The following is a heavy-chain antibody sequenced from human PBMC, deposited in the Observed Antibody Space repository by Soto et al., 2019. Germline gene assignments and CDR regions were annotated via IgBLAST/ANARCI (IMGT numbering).Heavy chain of an antibody. CDR1: RYTFTGYY. V-gene: IGHV1-2*02. CDR2: IDPDSGDT. CDR3: ARSHSAYYYYGMDA. J-gene: IGHJ6*02. Sequence: VQSGTEMKTPGASVKVTCKTSRYTFTGYYMHWVRQAPGRGLEWMGWIDPDSGDTNYVQKFQGRVTMTRDTSSATAYLKVSGLRRDDTAIYYCARSHSAYYYYGMDAWGQGTAVSVSS.